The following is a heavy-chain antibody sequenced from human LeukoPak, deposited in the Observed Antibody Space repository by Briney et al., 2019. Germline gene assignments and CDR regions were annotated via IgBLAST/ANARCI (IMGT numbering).Heavy chain of an antibody. J-gene: IGHJ4*02. CDR2: ITDSGGDT. V-gene: IGHV3-23*01. Sequence: GGSLRLSCAASGFTFSHYAMSWVRQAPGKGLEWISAITDSGGDTYYADSVKGRFTISRDNSENTLDLQMNSLRAEDTAVYYCAKAHPALDYYDSSGYYSGLGYWGQGTLVTVSS. D-gene: IGHD3-22*01. CDR3: AKAHPALDYYDSSGYYSGLGY. CDR1: GFTFSHYA.